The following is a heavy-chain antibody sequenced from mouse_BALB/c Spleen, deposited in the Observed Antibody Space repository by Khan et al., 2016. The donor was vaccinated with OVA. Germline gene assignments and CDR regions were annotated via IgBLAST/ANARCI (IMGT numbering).Heavy chain of an antibody. CDR3: ARPPYFSYVLDN. J-gene: IGHJ4*01. V-gene: IGHV9-3-1*01. D-gene: IGHD2-10*01. CDR1: GHTFTKFG. Sequence: QIQLVQSGPEVKKPGETVKISCKASGHTFTKFGMNWVKQAPGKGLKWMGWINTYTGEPTYADDFHGRFAFSLETSASTAYLQINSLKNEDTATYFCARPPYFSYVLDNWGQGTSVTVSS. CDR2: INTYTGEP.